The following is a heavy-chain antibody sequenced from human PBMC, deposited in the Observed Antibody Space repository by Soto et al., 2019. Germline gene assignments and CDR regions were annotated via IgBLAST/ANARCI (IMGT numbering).Heavy chain of an antibody. J-gene: IGHJ4*02. V-gene: IGHV3-23*01. Sequence: EVQLLESGGGLVQPGGSLRLSCAASEFSFGGYAMSWVRQAPGKGLEWVSSISGSGASAFYAASVRGRFTISRDNTGNTVSLQMNSRRAEDTALYYCAKGSRGYTTYCFDYWGQGTRITVSS. CDR3: AKGSRGYTTYCFDY. CDR2: ISGSGASA. D-gene: IGHD5-18*01. CDR1: EFSFGGYA.